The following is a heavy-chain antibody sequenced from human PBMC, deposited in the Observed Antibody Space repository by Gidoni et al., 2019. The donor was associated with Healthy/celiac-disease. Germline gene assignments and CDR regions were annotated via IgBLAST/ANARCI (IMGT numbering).Heavy chain of an antibody. Sequence: EVQRVESGGGLVKPGGSLRLSCAASGFTFSSYSMTWVRQAPGKGLEWVSSISSSRSYIYYADSVKGRFTISRDNAKNSLYLQMNSLRAEDTAVYYCARVAYCTNGVCRYYYYGMDVWGQGTTVTVSS. J-gene: IGHJ6*02. V-gene: IGHV3-21*01. CDR2: ISSSRSYI. CDR1: GFTFSSYS. CDR3: ARVAYCTNGVCRYYYYGMDV. D-gene: IGHD2-8*01.